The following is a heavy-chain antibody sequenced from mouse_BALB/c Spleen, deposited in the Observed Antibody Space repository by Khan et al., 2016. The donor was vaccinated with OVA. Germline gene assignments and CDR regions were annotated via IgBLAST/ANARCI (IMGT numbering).Heavy chain of an antibody. CDR3: ARAYYGNYREAMDY. CDR2: IWGDGTT. D-gene: IGHD2-10*01. V-gene: IGHV2-6-7*01. J-gene: IGHJ4*01. Sequence: QVQLKESGPGLVAPSQSLSITCTVSGFSLTGYGVTWVRQPPGKGLEWLGMIWGDGTTDHKSALKSRLSINKDNSKSQVFPKMNSLQTDDTARYYCARAYYGNYREAMDYWGQGTSVTVSS. CDR1: GFSLTGYG.